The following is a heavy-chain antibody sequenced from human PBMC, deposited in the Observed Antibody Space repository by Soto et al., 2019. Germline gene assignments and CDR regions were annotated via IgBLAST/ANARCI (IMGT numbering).Heavy chain of an antibody. D-gene: IGHD3-3*01. CDR2: IIPIFGTA. V-gene: IGHV1-69*12. CDR1: GGTFSSYA. CDR3: ARRGFTIFGVVLDV. J-gene: IGHJ6*02. Sequence: QVQLVQSGAEVKKTGSSVKVSCKASGGTFSSYAISWVRQAPGQGLEWRGGIIPIFGTANYAQKFQGRVKITADESTSTAYMELSSLRSEDTAVYYCARRGFTIFGVVLDVWGQGTTVTVSS.